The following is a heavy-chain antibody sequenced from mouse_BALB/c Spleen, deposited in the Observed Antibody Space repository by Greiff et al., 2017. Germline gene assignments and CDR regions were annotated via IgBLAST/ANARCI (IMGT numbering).Heavy chain of an antibody. Sequence: QVTLKECGPGILQPSQTLRLTCSFSGFSLSTSGMGVSWIRQPSGKGLEWLAHIYWDDDKRYNPSLKSRLTISKDTSSNQVFLKITSVDTADTATYYCARRGYYGSSDYFDYWGQGTTLTVSS. CDR2: IYWDDDK. CDR3: ARRGYYGSSDYFDY. CDR1: GFSLSTSGMG. J-gene: IGHJ2*01. V-gene: IGHV8-12*01. D-gene: IGHD1-1*01.